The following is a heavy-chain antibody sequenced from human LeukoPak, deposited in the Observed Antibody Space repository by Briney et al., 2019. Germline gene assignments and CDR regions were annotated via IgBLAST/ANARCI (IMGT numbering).Heavy chain of an antibody. CDR3: AKDRTTMVRGVINTELDY. V-gene: IGHV3-30*02. Sequence: GGSLRLSCAASGFTFSSYGMHWVRQAPGKGLEWVAFIRYEGSKKYYADSVKGRFTISRDNSKNTLYLQMSSLRAEDTAVYYCAKDRTTMVRGVINTELDYWGQGTLVTVSS. J-gene: IGHJ4*02. D-gene: IGHD3-10*01. CDR2: IRYEGSKK. CDR1: GFTFSSYG.